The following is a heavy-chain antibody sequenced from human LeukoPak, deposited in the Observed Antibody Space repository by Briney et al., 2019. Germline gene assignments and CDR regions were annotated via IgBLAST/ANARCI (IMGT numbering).Heavy chain of an antibody. CDR3: ARDLRCSSTSCYAFDY. D-gene: IGHD2-2*01. CDR1: GFTFSSYS. J-gene: IGHJ4*02. CDR2: ISSSSSYI. V-gene: IGHV3-21*01. Sequence: GGSLRLSCAASGFTFSSYSMNWVRQAPGKGLEWVSSISSSSSYIYYADSVKGRFTISGDNAKNSLYLQMNSLRAEDTAVYYCARDLRCSSTSCYAFDYWGQGTLVTVSS.